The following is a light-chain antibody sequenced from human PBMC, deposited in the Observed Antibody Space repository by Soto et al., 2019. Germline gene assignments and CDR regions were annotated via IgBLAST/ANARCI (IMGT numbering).Light chain of an antibody. J-gene: IGKJ1*01. Sequence: DIQMTQSPSTLSASVGDRVTITCRASQSISSWLAWYQQKPGKAPKLLIYKASSLESGVPSRFSGSRSGTEFTLTISSLQPDDFATYYCQQYNSYSWAVGQGTKVDSK. CDR2: KAS. V-gene: IGKV1-5*03. CDR1: QSISSW. CDR3: QQYNSYSWA.